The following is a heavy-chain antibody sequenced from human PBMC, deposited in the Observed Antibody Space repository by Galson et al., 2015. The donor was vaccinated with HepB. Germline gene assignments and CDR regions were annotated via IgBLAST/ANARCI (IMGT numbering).Heavy chain of an antibody. D-gene: IGHD1-1*01. Sequence: SLRLSCAASGFMFDDFAIHWVRQAPGKGPEWVAGISWNSRSIGYADSVKGRFTISRDNAKNSLYLQMNSLRTEDTALYYCVKNWNDGLRDDDASDIWSQGTMVTVSS. CDR3: VKNWNDGLRDDDASDI. CDR1: GFMFDDFA. CDR2: ISWNSRSI. V-gene: IGHV3-9*01. J-gene: IGHJ3*02.